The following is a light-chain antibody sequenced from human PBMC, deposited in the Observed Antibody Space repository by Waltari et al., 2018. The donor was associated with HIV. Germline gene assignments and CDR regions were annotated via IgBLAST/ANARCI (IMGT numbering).Light chain of an antibody. Sequence: QPVLTQPPPASGSLGASVKLTCPLSSGHSSNAIAWHQQQPEKGPRFLMKVNSDGSHNRGAGIPDRFSGATYGAERYLTISSLQSEDEADYYCQTWGTGIAVFGGGTKLTVL. CDR1: SGHSSNA. V-gene: IGLV4-69*01. CDR3: QTWGTGIAV. CDR2: VNSDGSH. J-gene: IGLJ3*02.